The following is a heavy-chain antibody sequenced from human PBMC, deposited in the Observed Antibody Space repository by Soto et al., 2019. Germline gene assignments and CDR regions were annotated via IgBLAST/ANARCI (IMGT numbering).Heavy chain of an antibody. CDR3: ARVDILTVYGCMDV. CDR1: GFTVSSNY. V-gene: IGHV3-53*01. D-gene: IGHD3-9*01. Sequence: PGGSLRLSCAASGFTVSSNYMSWVRQAPGRGLEWVSVIYSGGSTYYADSVKGRFTISRDNSKNTLYLQMNSLRAEDTAVYYCARVDILTVYGCMDVWGQGTTVTVSS. J-gene: IGHJ6*02. CDR2: IYSGGST.